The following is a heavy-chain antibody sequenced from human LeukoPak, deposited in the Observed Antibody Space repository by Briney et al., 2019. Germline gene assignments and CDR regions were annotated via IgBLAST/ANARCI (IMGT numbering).Heavy chain of an antibody. D-gene: IGHD1-26*01. Sequence: SETLSLTCTVSGGSISSYYWSWIRQPPGKGLEWIGYIYYSGSTNYNPSLKSRVTISVDTSKNQFSLKPSSVTAADTVVYYCARGGGSYYDFDYWGQGTLVTVSS. CDR3: ARGGGSYYDFDY. CDR1: GGSISSYY. J-gene: IGHJ4*02. CDR2: IYYSGST. V-gene: IGHV4-59*01.